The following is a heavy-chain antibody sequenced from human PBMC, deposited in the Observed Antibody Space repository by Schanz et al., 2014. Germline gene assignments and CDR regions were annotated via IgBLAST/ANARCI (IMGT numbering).Heavy chain of an antibody. CDR3: ARGRGFYDY. CDR1: GYTFTTYY. V-gene: IGHV1-69*04. Sequence: QVQLEQSGAEVKKPGASVKVSCKASGYTFTTYYMLWVRQAPGQGLEWMGRIIPILGIANYAQKFQGRVTITADTSTNTAYMELSSLTSEDTAVHYCARGRGFYDYWGQGTLVTVSS. CDR2: IIPILGIA. J-gene: IGHJ4*02. D-gene: IGHD3-10*01.